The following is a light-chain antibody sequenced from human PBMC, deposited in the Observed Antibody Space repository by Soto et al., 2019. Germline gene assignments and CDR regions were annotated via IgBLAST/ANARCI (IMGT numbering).Light chain of an antibody. Sequence: QSVLTQPPSASGTPGQRVTISCSGSSSNIGSNYVYWYQQLPGTAPKSLIYRNNQRPSGVPDRFSGSKSGASASLASSGLRSEVEADYYCAAWDDSLRGSVVFGGGTKLTVL. CDR2: RNN. V-gene: IGLV1-47*01. J-gene: IGLJ2*01. CDR1: SSNIGSNY. CDR3: AAWDDSLRGSVV.